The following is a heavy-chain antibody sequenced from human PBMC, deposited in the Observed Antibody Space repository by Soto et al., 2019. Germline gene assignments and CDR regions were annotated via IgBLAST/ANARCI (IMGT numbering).Heavy chain of an antibody. CDR3: AKARVAATFYTTLAF. CDR1: GFNFDNYG. Sequence: GGSLRLSCQASGFNFDNYGMHWVRQAPGKGLEWVAVSTYDGSFQYYADSVKGRFTISRDNSKNTLSLHLNTLKPEDTAVYHCAKARVAATFYTTLAFWGQGTLVTVSS. J-gene: IGHJ4*02. CDR2: STYDGSFQ. V-gene: IGHV3-30*18. D-gene: IGHD3-16*01.